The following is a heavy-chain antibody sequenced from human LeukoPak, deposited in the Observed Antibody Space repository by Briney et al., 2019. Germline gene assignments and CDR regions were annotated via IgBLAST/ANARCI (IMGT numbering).Heavy chain of an antibody. D-gene: IGHD6-19*01. CDR3: ARGGLAVAYGMDV. CDR1: GFTFSNYA. Sequence: GGSLRLSCAASGFTFSNYAMSWVRQAPGKGLEWVSVISDSGGSTYYADSVKGRFTISRDNSKNTLYLQMNSLRAEDTAVYYCARGGLAVAYGMDVWGQGTTVTVSS. CDR2: ISDSGGST. J-gene: IGHJ6*02. V-gene: IGHV3-23*01.